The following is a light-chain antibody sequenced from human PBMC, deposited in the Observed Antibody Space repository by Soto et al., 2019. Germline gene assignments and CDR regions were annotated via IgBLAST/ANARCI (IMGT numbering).Light chain of an antibody. CDR1: KLGDKY. V-gene: IGLV3-1*01. CDR2: QDS. Sequence: SSELTQPPSVSVSPGQTASITCSGDKLGDKYACWYQQKPGQSPVLVIYQDSKRPSGIPERFSGSNSGNTATLTISGTQAMDEADYYCQAWDSSTAVVGGGTKLTVL. CDR3: QAWDSSTAV. J-gene: IGLJ2*01.